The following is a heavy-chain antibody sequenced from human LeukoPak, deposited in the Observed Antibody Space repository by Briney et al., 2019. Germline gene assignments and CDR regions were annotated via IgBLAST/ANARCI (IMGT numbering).Heavy chain of an antibody. CDR1: GDSLRTSTYY. D-gene: IGHD2-2*01. CDR2: INHSGST. J-gene: IGHJ6*02. V-gene: IGHV4-39*07. Sequence: SSGTLSLTCSVSGDSLRTSTYYWGWIRQPPGKGLEWIGEINHSGSTNYNPSLKSRVTISVDTSKNQFSLKLSSVTAADTAVYYCARSLGYCSSTSPCSYGMDVWGQGTTVTVSS. CDR3: ARSLGYCSSTSPCSYGMDV.